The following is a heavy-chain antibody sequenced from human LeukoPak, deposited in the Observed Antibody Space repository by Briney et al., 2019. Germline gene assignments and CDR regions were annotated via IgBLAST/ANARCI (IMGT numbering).Heavy chain of an antibody. V-gene: IGHV3-33*01. CDR1: GFTFSSYG. D-gene: IGHD3-22*01. CDR3: ARWKHYYDSSGPYYYYYYMDV. Sequence: GGSLRLSCAASGFTFSSYGMHWVRQAPGKGLEWVAVIWYDGSNKYYADSVKGRFTISRDNSKNTLYLQMNSLRAEDTAVYYCARWKHYYDSSGPYYYYYYMDVWGKGTTVTVSS. CDR2: IWYDGSNK. J-gene: IGHJ6*03.